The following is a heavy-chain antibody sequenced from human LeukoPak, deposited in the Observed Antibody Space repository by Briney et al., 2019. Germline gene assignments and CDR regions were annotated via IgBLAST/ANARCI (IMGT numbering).Heavy chain of an antibody. Sequence: GESLQISCKGSGYSFTSYWIGWVRQLPGKGLEWMGIIYPGDSDTRYSPSFQGQVTISADKSISTAYLQWSSLKASDTAMYYCARRTYYYDSSGYHFDYWGQGTLVTVSS. CDR2: IYPGDSDT. J-gene: IGHJ4*02. CDR3: ARRTYYYDSSGYHFDY. D-gene: IGHD3-22*01. V-gene: IGHV5-51*01. CDR1: GYSFTSYW.